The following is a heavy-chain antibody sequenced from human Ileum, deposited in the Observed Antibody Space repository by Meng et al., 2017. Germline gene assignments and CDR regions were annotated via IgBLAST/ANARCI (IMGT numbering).Heavy chain of an antibody. V-gene: IGHV4-4*02. CDR2: IFHTGST. CDR3: ATNKNKKIDY. J-gene: IGHJ4*02. Sequence: QVQLLESGPGLVEPSGTLTLTCVVSGDTISSSNWWNGVRQPPGKGLEWIGEIFHTGSTNYNPSLKSRVTISADKSKNQFSLNLSSVTAADTAVYYCATNKNKKIDYWGQGTLVTVSS. CDR1: GDTISSSNW. D-gene: IGHD2/OR15-2a*01.